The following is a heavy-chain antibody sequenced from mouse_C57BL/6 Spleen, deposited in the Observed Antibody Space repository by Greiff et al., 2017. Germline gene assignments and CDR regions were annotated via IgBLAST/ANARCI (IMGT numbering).Heavy chain of an antibody. D-gene: IGHD4-1*01. CDR2: ISSGGDYI. V-gene: IGHV5-9-1*02. J-gene: IGHJ4*01. CDR1: GFTFSSYA. Sequence: DVHLVESGEGLVKPGGSLKLSCAASGFTFSSYAMSWVRQTPEKRLEWVAYISSGGDYIYYADTVKGRFTLSRDNARNTLYLQMSSLKSEDTAMYNCTRDRLGRAMDYWGQGTSVTVSS. CDR3: TRDRLGRAMDY.